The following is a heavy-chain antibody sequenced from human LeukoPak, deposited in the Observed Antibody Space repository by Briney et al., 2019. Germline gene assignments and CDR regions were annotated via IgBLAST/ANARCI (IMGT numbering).Heavy chain of an antibody. V-gene: IGHV4-59*08. J-gene: IGHJ4*01. CDR2: IYYSGST. CDR1: GGSISSYY. D-gene: IGHD1-26*01. Sequence: PSETLSLTCTVSGGSISSYYWSWIRQPPGKGLEWIGYIYYSGSTNYNPSLKSRVTISVDTSKNQFSLKLSSVTAADTAVYYCAGLPVGATRCFAYWGQEPWSPSPQ. CDR3: AGLPVGATRCFAY.